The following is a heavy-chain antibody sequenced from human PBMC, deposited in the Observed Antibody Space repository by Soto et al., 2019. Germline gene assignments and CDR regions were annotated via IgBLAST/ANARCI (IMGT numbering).Heavy chain of an antibody. CDR3: AGDHRGGTDAFDI. CDR2: ISAYNGNT. CDR1: GYTFTSFG. V-gene: IGHV1-18*01. D-gene: IGHD2-15*01. Sequence: QVQLVQSGAEVKKPGASVKVSCKASGYTFTSFGISWVRQAPGQGLEWMGWISAYNGNTNYAENLQGRVTMTTDTSTSTAYMELRSLRSDDTTVYYCAGDHRGGTDAFDIWGQGTMVTVAS. J-gene: IGHJ3*02.